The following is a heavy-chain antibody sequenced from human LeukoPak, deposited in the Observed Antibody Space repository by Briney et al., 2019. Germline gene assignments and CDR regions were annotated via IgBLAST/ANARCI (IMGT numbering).Heavy chain of an antibody. J-gene: IGHJ4*02. CDR1: GFNFSDYY. CDR2: IKQDGSEK. CDR3: SRDGYNLFFDY. D-gene: IGHD5-24*01. V-gene: IGHV3-7*01. Sequence: GGSLRLSCVGSGFNFSDYYMSWIRQAPGKGLEWMANIKQDGSEKYYVDSVKGRFTISRDNAKNSLYLQMNSLRAEDTAVYYCSRDGYNLFFDYWGQGTLVTVSS.